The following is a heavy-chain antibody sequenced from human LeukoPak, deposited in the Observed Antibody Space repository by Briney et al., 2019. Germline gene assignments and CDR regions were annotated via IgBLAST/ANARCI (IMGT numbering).Heavy chain of an antibody. CDR1: GFTFDDYA. J-gene: IGHJ4*02. V-gene: IGHV3-9*03. Sequence: GRSLRLSCAASGFTFDDYAMHWPRQAPGKGLEWVSGTSWKSENIGYADSVKGRFTISRDNAKNSLYMQMNSLRAEDMAFYYCAKGSSSWYPAPSYFDYWGQGSLVTVSS. D-gene: IGHD6-13*01. CDR3: AKGSSSWYPAPSYFDY. CDR2: TSWKSENI.